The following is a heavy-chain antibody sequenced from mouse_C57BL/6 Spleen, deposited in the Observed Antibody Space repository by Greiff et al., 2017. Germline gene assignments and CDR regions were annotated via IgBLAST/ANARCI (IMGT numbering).Heavy chain of an antibody. CDR1: GYAFSSSW. V-gene: IGHV1-82*01. CDR3: ASFTTVVAYYYAMDY. D-gene: IGHD1-1*01. J-gene: IGHJ4*01. CDR2: IYPGDGDT. Sequence: QVQLKQSGPELVKPGASVKISCKASGYAFSSSWMNWVKQRPGKGLEWIGRIYPGDGDTNYNGKFKGKATLTADKSSSTAYMQLSSLTSEDSAVYFCASFTTVVAYYYAMDYGGQGTSVTVSS.